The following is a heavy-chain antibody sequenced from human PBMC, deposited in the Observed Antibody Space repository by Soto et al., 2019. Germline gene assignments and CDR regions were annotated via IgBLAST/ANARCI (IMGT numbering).Heavy chain of an antibody. CDR2: IYYSGST. CDR1: GGSISSYY. J-gene: IGHJ3*02. Sequence: SETLSLTCTVSGGSISSYYWSWIRQPPGKGLEWIGYIYYSGSTNYNPSLKSRVTISVDTSKNQFSLKLSSVTAADTAVYYCARYVRFLEWSNDAFDIWGQGTMVTVSS. D-gene: IGHD3-3*01. CDR3: ARYVRFLEWSNDAFDI. V-gene: IGHV4-59*01.